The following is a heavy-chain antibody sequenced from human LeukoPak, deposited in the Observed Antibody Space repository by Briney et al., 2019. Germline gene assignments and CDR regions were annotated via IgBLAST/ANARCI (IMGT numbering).Heavy chain of an antibody. J-gene: IGHJ6*01. Sequence: ASVKVSCKASGYTFTSYAMHWVRQAPGQRLEWMGWINAGNGNTKYSQKFQGRVTITRDTSASTAYLELGSLRSEDTAVYYCARNIDAMVRGVEDYGMDVWGKGTTVTVSS. V-gene: IGHV1-3*01. CDR3: ARNIDAMVRGVEDYGMDV. CDR1: GYTFTSYA. D-gene: IGHD3-10*01. CDR2: INAGNGNT.